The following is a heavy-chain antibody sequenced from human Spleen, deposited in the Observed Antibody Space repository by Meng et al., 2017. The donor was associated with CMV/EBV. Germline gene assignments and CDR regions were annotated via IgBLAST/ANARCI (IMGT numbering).Heavy chain of an antibody. D-gene: IGHD6-19*01. Sequence: GGSLRLSCAASGFTFTNYWMHWVRQAPGRGLVWVSRIKSDGSSTSYADSVKGRFTISRDDENTLYLQMNSLRVEDTAVYYCARESDSGWRAVDSWGQRTLVTVSS. CDR3: ARESDSGWRAVDS. V-gene: IGHV3-74*01. J-gene: IGHJ4*02. CDR1: GFTFTNYW. CDR2: IKSDGSST.